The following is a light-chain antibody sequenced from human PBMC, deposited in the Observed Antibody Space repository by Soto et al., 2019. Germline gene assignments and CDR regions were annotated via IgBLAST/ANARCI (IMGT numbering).Light chain of an antibody. J-gene: IGLJ1*01. CDR3: SSYTSSSLYV. CDR1: SSDVGGYNY. V-gene: IGLV2-14*01. Sequence: LTQPASVSGSPGQSITISCTGTSSDVGGYNYVSWYQQHPGKAPKLMIYDVSNRPSGVSNRFSGSKSGNTASLTISGLQAEDEADYYCSSYTSSSLYVFGTGTKLTVL. CDR2: DVS.